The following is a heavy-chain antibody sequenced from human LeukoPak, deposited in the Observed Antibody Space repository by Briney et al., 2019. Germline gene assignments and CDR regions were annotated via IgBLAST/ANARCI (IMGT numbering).Heavy chain of an antibody. V-gene: IGHV4-59*01. CDR1: GDSINVNY. Sequence: SETLSLTCTVSGDSINVNYWSWIRQPPGKGLEWIGYLYNSGSTKYNPSLKSRVTISVDTSKNLFSLKLTSVTAADTAVYYCATCRDEFGDHGFTSWGQGTLVTVSS. CDR2: LYNSGST. D-gene: IGHD4-17*01. J-gene: IGHJ5*02. CDR3: ATCRDEFGDHGFTS.